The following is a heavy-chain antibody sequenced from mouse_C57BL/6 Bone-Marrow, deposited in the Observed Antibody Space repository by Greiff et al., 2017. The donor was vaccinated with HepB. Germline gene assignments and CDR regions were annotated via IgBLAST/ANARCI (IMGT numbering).Heavy chain of an antibody. Sequence: VQLQQSGPVLVKPGASVKMSCKASGYTFTDYYMNWVKQSHGKSLEWIGVINPYNGGTSYNQKFKGKATLTVDKSSSTAYMELNSLTSEDSAVYYCAREDYDYDGAYWGQGTLVTVSA. CDR1: GYTFTDYY. CDR3: AREDYDYDGAY. D-gene: IGHD2-4*01. V-gene: IGHV1-19*01. CDR2: INPYNGGT. J-gene: IGHJ3*01.